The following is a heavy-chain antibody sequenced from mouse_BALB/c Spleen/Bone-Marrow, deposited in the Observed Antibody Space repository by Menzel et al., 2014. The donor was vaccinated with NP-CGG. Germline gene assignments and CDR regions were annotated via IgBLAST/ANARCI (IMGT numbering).Heavy chain of an antibody. Sequence: VNLVDSGPELVKPGASVRISCKASGYTFTNYYIHWVKQRPGQGLEWIGWIYPVNVHANFNEKFRGKATLTADKSSSTAYMQLSSLTSEDSAVYFCARWLLPYYAMDYWGQGTSVTVSS. D-gene: IGHD2-3*01. CDR3: ARWLLPYYAMDY. CDR2: IYPVNVHA. CDR1: GYTFTNYY. J-gene: IGHJ4*01. V-gene: IGHV1S56*01.